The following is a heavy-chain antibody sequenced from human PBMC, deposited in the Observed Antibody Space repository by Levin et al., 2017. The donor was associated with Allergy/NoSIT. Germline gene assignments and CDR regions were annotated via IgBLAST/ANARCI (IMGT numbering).Heavy chain of an antibody. CDR2: ISESGGST. Sequence: ETLSLTCAASGFTFSSYAMSWVRQAPGKGLDWVSSISESGGSTYFADSVKGRFTISRDNSENTLYLQMNSLTAEDTAVYYCAKGGSTSWSEFDYWGQGTLVTVSS. D-gene: IGHD6-13*01. CDR3: AKGGSTSWSEFDY. CDR1: GFTFSSYA. J-gene: IGHJ4*02. V-gene: IGHV3-23*01.